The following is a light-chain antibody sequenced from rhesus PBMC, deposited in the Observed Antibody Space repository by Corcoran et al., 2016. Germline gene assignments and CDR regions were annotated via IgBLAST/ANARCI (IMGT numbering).Light chain of an antibody. CDR3: QHGYGTPYS. Sequence: DIQMTQSPSSLSASVGDRVTITCRASENVNNYLNWYQQKPGKAPKPLIYKASNLQSGVPSRFSGRGSGTDYTFTISSMQPEDVATYYCQHGYGTPYSFGQGTKVEIK. CDR1: ENVNNY. CDR2: KAS. J-gene: IGKJ2*01. V-gene: IGKV1-74*01.